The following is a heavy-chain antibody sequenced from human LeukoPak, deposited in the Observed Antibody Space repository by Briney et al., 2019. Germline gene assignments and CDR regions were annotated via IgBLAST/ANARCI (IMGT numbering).Heavy chain of an antibody. D-gene: IGHD3/OR15-3a*01. CDR1: GYTFTSYD. CDR3: ARTPGLAARPSDY. V-gene: IGHV1-8*01. Sequence: ASVKVSCKASGYTFTSYDINWVRQATGQGLEWMGWMNPNSGNTGYAQKFQGRVTMTTDTSTSTAYMELRSLRSDDTAVYYCARTPGLAARPSDYWGQGTLVTVSS. J-gene: IGHJ4*02. CDR2: MNPNSGNT.